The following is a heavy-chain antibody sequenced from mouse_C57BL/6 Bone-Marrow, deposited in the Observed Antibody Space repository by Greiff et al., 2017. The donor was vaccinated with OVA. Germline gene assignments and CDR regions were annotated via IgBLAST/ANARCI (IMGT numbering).Heavy chain of an antibody. V-gene: IGHV5-4*01. J-gene: IGHJ3*01. D-gene: IGHD1-1*01. CDR2: LSDGGSYT. Sequence: DVKLVESGGGLVKPGGSLKLSCAASGFTFSSYAMPWVRQTPEKRLEWVATLSDGGSYTYYPDNVKGRFTISRDNAKHNLFLQMSRLKSEDTAMDYCAGERDCYGRSSFAYWGQGTLVTVSA. CDR1: GFTFSSYA. CDR3: AGERDCYGRSSFAY.